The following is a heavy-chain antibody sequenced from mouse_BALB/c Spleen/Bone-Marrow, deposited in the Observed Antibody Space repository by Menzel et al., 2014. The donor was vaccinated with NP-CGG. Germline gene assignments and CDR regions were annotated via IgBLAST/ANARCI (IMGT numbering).Heavy chain of an antibody. D-gene: IGHD2-3*01. CDR3: ARGHGYYVGYYFDN. CDR1: GFNIKDTY. CDR2: IDPANGKT. J-gene: IGHJ2*01. V-gene: IGHV14-3*02. Sequence: VQLQQSGAEPVKPGASVKLSCTASGFNIKDTYMHWVKQRPEQGLEWIGRIDPANGKTKYDPKFQGKATITADTSSNTAYLQLSSLTSEDTAVYYCARGHGYYVGYYFDNWGQSTTLTVSS.